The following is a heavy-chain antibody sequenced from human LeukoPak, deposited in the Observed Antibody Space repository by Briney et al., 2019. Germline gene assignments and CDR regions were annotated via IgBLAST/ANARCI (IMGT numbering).Heavy chain of an antibody. V-gene: IGHV3-23*01. CDR2: ISGSGGST. CDR3: AKGSNDYVWGSYSLDAFDI. Sequence: GGSLRLSCAASGFTFSSYAMSWVRQAPGKGLEWVSAISGSGGSTYYADSVKGRFTISRDNSKNTPYLQMNSLRAEDTAVYYCAKGSNDYVWGSYSLDAFDIWGQGTMVTVST. D-gene: IGHD3-16*02. CDR1: GFTFSSYA. J-gene: IGHJ3*02.